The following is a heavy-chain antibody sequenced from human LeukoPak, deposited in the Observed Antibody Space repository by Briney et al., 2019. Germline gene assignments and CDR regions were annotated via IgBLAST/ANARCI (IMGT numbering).Heavy chain of an antibody. CDR2: INHSGST. D-gene: IGHD2-8*01. J-gene: IGHJ4*02. V-gene: IGHV4-34*01. Sequence: SETLSLTCAVYGGSFSGYYWSWIRQPPGKGLEWIGEINHSGSTNYNPSLKSRVTISVDTSKNQFSLKLSSVTAADTAVYYCARVGVRLIDYWGQGTLVTVSS. CDR1: GGSFSGYY. CDR3: ARVGVRLIDY.